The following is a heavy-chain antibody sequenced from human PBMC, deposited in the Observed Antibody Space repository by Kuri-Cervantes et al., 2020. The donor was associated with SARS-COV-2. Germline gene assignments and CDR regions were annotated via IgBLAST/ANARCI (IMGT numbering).Heavy chain of an antibody. V-gene: IGHV4-4*07. CDR3: ARAGSYLDAFDI. CDR2: IYTSGST. Sequence: GSLRLSCTVSGGSISSYYWSWIRQPAGKGLEWIGRIYTSGSTNYNPSLKSRVTISVDTSKNQFSLKLSSVTAADTAVYYCARAGSYLDAFDIWGQGTMVTVSS. J-gene: IGHJ3*02. CDR1: GGSISSYY. D-gene: IGHD1-26*01.